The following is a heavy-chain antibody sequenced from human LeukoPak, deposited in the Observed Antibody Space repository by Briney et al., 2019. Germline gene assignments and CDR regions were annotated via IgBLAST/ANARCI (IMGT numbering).Heavy chain of an antibody. Sequence: GGSLRLSCAASGFTFSSTSMSWVRQAPGKGLEWVAVTVGGGDGTYYADSVKGRFTISRDNSKNTLYLQMNSLRAEDTAVYYCARGVYDSSGYYFDPYFDYWGQGTLVTVSS. D-gene: IGHD3-22*01. J-gene: IGHJ4*02. CDR2: TVGGGDGT. CDR1: GFTFSSTS. CDR3: ARGVYDSSGYYFDPYFDY. V-gene: IGHV3-23*01.